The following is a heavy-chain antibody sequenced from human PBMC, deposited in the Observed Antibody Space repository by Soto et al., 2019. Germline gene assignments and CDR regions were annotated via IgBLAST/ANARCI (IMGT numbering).Heavy chain of an antibody. CDR2: IYHSGST. V-gene: IGHV4-4*02. Sequence: PSETLSLTCAVSGGSISGTNWWSWVRQPPGKGLEWIGEIYHSGSTHYNPSLKSRVTISVDKSKNQFSLKLRSVTAADTAVYYCARASGTTMAPFDYWGQGTLVTVSS. J-gene: IGHJ4*02. CDR1: GGSISGTNW. D-gene: IGHD1-1*01. CDR3: ARASGTTMAPFDY.